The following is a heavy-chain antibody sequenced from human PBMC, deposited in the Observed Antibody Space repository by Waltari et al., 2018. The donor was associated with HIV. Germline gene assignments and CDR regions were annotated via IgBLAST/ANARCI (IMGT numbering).Heavy chain of an antibody. Sequence: QLQLQESGPGLVKPSETLSLTCTVSGGSISSSSYYWGWIRQPPGKGLEGIGSLDSVVRTYDSPSLRSRGTIAGDTSKNKFSLELGAVTAADAAVYYCAMPKGSAAPFDPWGQGTLVTVSS. D-gene: IGHD6-13*01. J-gene: IGHJ5*02. V-gene: IGHV4-39*07. CDR3: AMPKGSAAPFDP. CDR2: LDSVVRT. CDR1: GGSISSSSYY.